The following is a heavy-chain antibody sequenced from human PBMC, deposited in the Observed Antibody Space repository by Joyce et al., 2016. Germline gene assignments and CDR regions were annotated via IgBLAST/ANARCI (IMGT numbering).Heavy chain of an antibody. CDR1: GYTFTSYY. D-gene: IGHD5-12*01. V-gene: IGHV1-46*01. J-gene: IGHJ5*02. CDR2: INPSDGST. Sequence: QMQLVQSGAEIKKPGASVRVSCKASGYTFTSYYFHWLRQAPGQGLECMWLINPSDGSTNYAQKFQGRVHMTRDTSTSTVYMELSSLRPEDTAVYCCASDFEGYNYGYWFDPWGQGTLVTVSS. CDR3: ASDFEGYNYGYWFDP.